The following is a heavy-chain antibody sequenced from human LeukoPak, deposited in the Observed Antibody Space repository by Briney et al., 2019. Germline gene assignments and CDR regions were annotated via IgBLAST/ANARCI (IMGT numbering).Heavy chain of an antibody. J-gene: IGHJ4*02. CDR3: ARVIAAAGTRTFDY. CDR1: GGTFSSYA. Sequence: WASVKVSCKASGGTFSSYAISWVRQAPGQGLEWMGGIIPIFGTANYAQKIQGRVTITADKSTSTAYMELSSLRSEDTAVYYCARVIAAAGTRTFDYWGQGALVTVSS. D-gene: IGHD6-13*01. CDR2: IIPIFGTA. V-gene: IGHV1-69*06.